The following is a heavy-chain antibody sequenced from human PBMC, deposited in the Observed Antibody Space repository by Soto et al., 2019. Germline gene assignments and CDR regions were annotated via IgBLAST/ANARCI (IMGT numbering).Heavy chain of an antibody. V-gene: IGHV3-23*01. CDR1: GFTFSSYA. J-gene: IGHJ4*02. Sequence: RGGSLRLSCAASGFTFSSYAMSWVRQAPGKGLEWVSAISGSGGSTYYADSVKGRFTISRDNSKNTLYLPMNSLRAEDTAVYYCAKYDSSGYPHFDYSGQRTLVPASS. CDR3: AKYDSSGYPHFDY. CDR2: ISGSGGST. D-gene: IGHD3-22*01.